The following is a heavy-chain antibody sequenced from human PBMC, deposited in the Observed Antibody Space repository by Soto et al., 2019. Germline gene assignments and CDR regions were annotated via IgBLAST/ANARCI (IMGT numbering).Heavy chain of an antibody. D-gene: IGHD6-13*01. V-gene: IGHV1-69*06. CDR2: IIPIFGTA. CDR1: GGTFSSYA. Sequence: SVKVSCKASGGTFSSYAISWVRQAPGQGLEWMGGIIPIFGTANYAQKFQGRVTITADKSTSTAYMELSSLRSEDTAVYYCARKKLYSSSWFDYWGQGTLVTVSS. CDR3: ARKKLYSSSWFDY. J-gene: IGHJ4*02.